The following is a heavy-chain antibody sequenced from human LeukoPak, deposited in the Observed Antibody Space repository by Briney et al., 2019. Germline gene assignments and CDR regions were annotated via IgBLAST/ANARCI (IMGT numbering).Heavy chain of an antibody. J-gene: IGHJ1*01. CDR1: GGSINNYY. Sequence: SETLSLTCTVSGGSINNYYWSWIRQPAGKGLEWIGRISTGGSTTYNPSFKSRVTMSVDMSKNQFSLKLTSVTAADTAVYYCARDQTYYVSSGYYYVTYLQHWGQGILVTVSS. D-gene: IGHD3-22*01. V-gene: IGHV4-4*07. CDR3: ARDQTYYVSSGYYYVTYLQH. CDR2: ISTGGST.